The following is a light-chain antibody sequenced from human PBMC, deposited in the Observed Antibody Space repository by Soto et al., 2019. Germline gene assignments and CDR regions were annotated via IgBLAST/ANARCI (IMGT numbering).Light chain of an antibody. CDR3: LQLNTYPWT. CDR2: AAS. Sequence: DIQMTQSPSSLSASVGDRVTMTCRASQVITNDLGWYQQKPGKAPKRLIYAASTLQSGVPSRFSGSGSGTEFTLTISSLQHEDVATYYCLQLNTYPWTFGQGTKVEIK. V-gene: IGKV1-17*01. J-gene: IGKJ1*01. CDR1: QVITND.